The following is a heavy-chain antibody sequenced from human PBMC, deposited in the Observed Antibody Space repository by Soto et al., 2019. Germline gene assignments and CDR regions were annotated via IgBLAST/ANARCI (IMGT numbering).Heavy chain of an antibody. CDR2: INPSGGST. CDR1: GYSFTTYY. CDR3: ARDQRGAYDF. Sequence: QVQLVQSGAEVKKPGASVKVSCKASGYSFTTYYINWMRQAPGQGLEWMGIINPSGGSTTYAQKFQXIVPMXXDTSTRTFYMELSSLRSEDTAIYYCARDQRGAYDFWGQGSLVTVSS. J-gene: IGHJ4*02. V-gene: IGHV1-46*01. D-gene: IGHD3-3*01.